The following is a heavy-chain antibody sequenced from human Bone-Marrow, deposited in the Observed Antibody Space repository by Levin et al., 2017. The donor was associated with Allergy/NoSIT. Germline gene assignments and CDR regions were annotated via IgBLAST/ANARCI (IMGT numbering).Heavy chain of an antibody. CDR1: GFTFSSYA. CDR2: ISYDGSRK. J-gene: IGHJ4*02. Sequence: GGSLRLSCAASGFTFSSYALHWVRQAPGKGLEWLAIISYDGSRKSYSDSVKGRFTVSRDNPKNTVYLEMNSLRAEDTAVYYCARDRGVQLWLPGDCWGQGTLVSVSS. CDR3: ARDRGVQLWLPGDC. V-gene: IGHV3-30-3*01. D-gene: IGHD5-18*01.